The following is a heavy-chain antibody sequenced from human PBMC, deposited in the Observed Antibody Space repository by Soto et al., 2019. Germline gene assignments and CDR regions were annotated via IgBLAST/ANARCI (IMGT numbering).Heavy chain of an antibody. Sequence: QITLKESGPSLVKPTQTLTLTCTFSGFSLSTGGVGVGWIRQPPGKALEWLALIYWDDDKRYSPSLRSRLTVTKDTSKYQVVLTMPNMDPVDTATYYCAHSRCGGDCLQSYSSHYYYGMDVWGQGTTVTVSS. J-gene: IGHJ6*02. CDR2: IYWDDDK. CDR1: GFSLSTGGVG. D-gene: IGHD2-21*02. CDR3: AHSRCGGDCLQSYSSHYYYGMDV. V-gene: IGHV2-5*02.